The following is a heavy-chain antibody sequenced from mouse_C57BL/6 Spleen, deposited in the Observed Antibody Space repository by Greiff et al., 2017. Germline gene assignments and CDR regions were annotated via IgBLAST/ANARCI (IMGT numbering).Heavy chain of an antibody. V-gene: IGHV1-7*01. CDR1: GYTFTSYW. Sequence: VQLQQSGAELVKPGASVKLSCKASGYTFTSYWMHWVKQRPGQGLEWIGYINPTSGYTKYNQKFKAKATLTVDKSSSTAYMQLSSLTYEDSAVYYCARTGPFDYWGQGTTLTVSS. CDR2: INPTSGYT. CDR3: ARTGPFDY. D-gene: IGHD4-1*01. J-gene: IGHJ2*01.